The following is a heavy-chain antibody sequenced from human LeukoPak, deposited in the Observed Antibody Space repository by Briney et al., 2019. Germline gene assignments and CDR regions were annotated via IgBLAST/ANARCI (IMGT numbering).Heavy chain of an antibody. CDR3: ARRGYDSSGYYQRFAEYFQH. J-gene: IGHJ1*01. V-gene: IGHV3-30*03. CDR2: ISYDGSNK. Sequence: PGGSLRLSCAASGFTFSSYGMHWVRQAPGKGLEWVAVISYDGSNKYYADSVKGRFTISRDNSKNTLYLQMNSLRAEDTAVYYCARRGYDSSGYYQRFAEYFQHWGQGTLVTVSS. CDR1: GFTFSSYG. D-gene: IGHD3-22*01.